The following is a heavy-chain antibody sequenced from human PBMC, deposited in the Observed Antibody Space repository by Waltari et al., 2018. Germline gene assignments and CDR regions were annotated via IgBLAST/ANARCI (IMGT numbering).Heavy chain of an antibody. J-gene: IGHJ4*02. CDR2: MSSSSSYI. V-gene: IGHV3-21*01. CDR1: GFTFSSYS. Sequence: GESGGGLVKPGGSLRLSCAASGFTFSSYSMNWVRQAPGKGLEWVSSMSSSSSYIYYADSVKGRFTISRHNAKNSLYLQMNSLRAEDTAVYYCARVDGDYVWGTYPDFDYWGQGTLVTVSS. D-gene: IGHD3-16*02. CDR3: ARVDGDYVWGTYPDFDY.